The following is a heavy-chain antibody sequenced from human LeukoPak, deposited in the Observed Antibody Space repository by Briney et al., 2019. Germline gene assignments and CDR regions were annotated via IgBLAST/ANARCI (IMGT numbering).Heavy chain of an antibody. CDR3: ARGGQHFWGWYGNWFDP. V-gene: IGHV3-74*01. Sequence: PGGSLRLSCAASGFTFSSYWMHWVRQAPGKGLVWVSRINSDGSSTSYADSVKGRFTISRDNAKNTLYLQMYSLRAEDTAVYYCARGGQHFWGWYGNWFDPWGQGTLVTVSS. D-gene: IGHD6-19*01. J-gene: IGHJ5*02. CDR1: GFTFSSYW. CDR2: INSDGSST.